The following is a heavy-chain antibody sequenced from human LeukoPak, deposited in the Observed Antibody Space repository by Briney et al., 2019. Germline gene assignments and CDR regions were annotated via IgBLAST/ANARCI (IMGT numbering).Heavy chain of an antibody. J-gene: IGHJ4*02. CDR2: ISDYNGNT. CDR1: GYTFTSYG. V-gene: IGHV1-18*01. Sequence: ASVKVSCTASGYTFTSYGISWVRQAPGQGLEWMGWISDYNGNTNYAQKLQGRVTMTTDTSTSAAYMELRSLRSDDTAVYYCAKGRAGNYYYDSSDYWGQGTLVTVSS. D-gene: IGHD3-22*01. CDR3: AKGRAGNYYYDSSDY.